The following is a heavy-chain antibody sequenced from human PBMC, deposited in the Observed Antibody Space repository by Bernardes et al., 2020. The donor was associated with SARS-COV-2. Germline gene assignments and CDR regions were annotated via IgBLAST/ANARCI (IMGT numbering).Heavy chain of an antibody. CDR1: GFTFSSYW. J-gene: IGHJ4*02. CDR3: AKDAFSSGWDLPRHFGY. V-gene: IGHV3-7*03. D-gene: IGHD6-19*01. Sequence: GGSLRLSCAASGFTFSSYWMSWVRQAPGKGLEWVANIKQDGSEKYYVDSVKGRFTISRDNAKNSLYLQMNSLRADDTAIYYCAKDAFSSGWDLPRHFGYWGQGTLVAVSS. CDR2: IKQDGSEK.